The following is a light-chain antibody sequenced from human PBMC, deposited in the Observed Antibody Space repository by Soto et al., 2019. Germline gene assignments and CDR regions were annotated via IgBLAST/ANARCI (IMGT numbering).Light chain of an antibody. J-gene: IGKJ4*01. Sequence: EIVLTQSPGTLSLSPGERATLSCRASQSFSSSYIAWYQQKPGQAPRLLIDGASRWATGAPDRFSASGSGTDFTLTISRLEPEDFAVYYCQQDGTSFGLTFGGGTKVEIK. CDR3: QQDGTSFGLT. V-gene: IGKV3-20*01. CDR1: QSFSSSY. CDR2: GAS.